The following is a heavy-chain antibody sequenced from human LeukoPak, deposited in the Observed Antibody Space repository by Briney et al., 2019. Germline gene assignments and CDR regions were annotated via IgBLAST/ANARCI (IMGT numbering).Heavy chain of an antibody. CDR2: IYYSGST. CDR3: TRDQQLVPYYFDY. CDR1: GGSISSSSYY. D-gene: IGHD6-13*01. V-gene: IGHV4-39*07. J-gene: IGHJ4*02. Sequence: SETLSLTCTVSGGSISSSSYYWGWIRQPPGKGLEWIGSIYYSGSTYYNPSLKSRVTMSVDTSKNQFSLKLSSVTAADTAVYDWTRDQQLVPYYFDYWGQGTLVTVSS.